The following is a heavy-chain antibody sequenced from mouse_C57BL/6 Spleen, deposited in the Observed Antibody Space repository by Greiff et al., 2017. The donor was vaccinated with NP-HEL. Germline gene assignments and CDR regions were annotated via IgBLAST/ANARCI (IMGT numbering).Heavy chain of an antibody. CDR2: IWSGGST. Sequence: VKLMESGPGLVQPSQSLSITCTVSGFSLTSYGVHWVRQSPGKGLEWLGVIWSGGSTDYNAAFISRLSISKDNSKSQVFFKMNSLQADDTAIYYCARKGYYGNLFWYFDVWGTGTTVTVSS. J-gene: IGHJ1*03. CDR3: ARKGYYGNLFWYFDV. D-gene: IGHD2-1*01. CDR1: GFSLTSYG. V-gene: IGHV2-2*01.